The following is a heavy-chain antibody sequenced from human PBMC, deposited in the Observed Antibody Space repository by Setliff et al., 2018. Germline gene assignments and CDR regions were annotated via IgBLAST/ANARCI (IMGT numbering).Heavy chain of an antibody. Sequence: GGSLRLSCVASGFTFSSHGMTWVRLAPGKGLEWISYISTSSSTIYNADSVKGRFTISRDNANHSLYLQMNSLRAEDTAVYYCARLALTSYDSSGYYYALDYYYYMDVWGKGTTVTVSS. CDR1: GFTFSSHG. J-gene: IGHJ6*03. CDR2: ISTSSSTI. V-gene: IGHV3-48*01. CDR3: ARLALTSYDSSGYYYALDYYYYMDV. D-gene: IGHD3-22*01.